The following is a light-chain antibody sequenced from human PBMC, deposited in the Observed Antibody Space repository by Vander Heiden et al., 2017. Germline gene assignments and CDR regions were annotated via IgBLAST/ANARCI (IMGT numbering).Light chain of an antibody. Sequence: DIQMTQSPSSLSASVGDRVTLTCRASQSISSYLNWYQQKPGKAPKLLIYAASSLQSGVPSRFSGSGSGTDFTLTISSLQPEDFATYYCQQSDSTSLTFGGGTKVEIK. CDR1: QSISSY. CDR2: AAS. V-gene: IGKV1-39*01. CDR3: QQSDSTSLT. J-gene: IGKJ4*01.